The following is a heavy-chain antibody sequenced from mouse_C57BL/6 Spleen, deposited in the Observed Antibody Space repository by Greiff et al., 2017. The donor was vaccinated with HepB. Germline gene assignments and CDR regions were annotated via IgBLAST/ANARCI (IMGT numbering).Heavy chain of an antibody. J-gene: IGHJ3*01. CDR3: ARSYGSSLWFAY. Sequence: QVHVKQSGAELVRPGASVKLSCKASGYTFTDYYINWVKQRPGQGLEWIARIYPGSGNTYYNEKFKGKATLTAEKSSSTAYMQLSSLTSEDSAVYVCARSYGSSLWFAYWGQGTLVTVSA. V-gene: IGHV1-76*01. D-gene: IGHD1-1*01. CDR1: GYTFTDYY. CDR2: IYPGSGNT.